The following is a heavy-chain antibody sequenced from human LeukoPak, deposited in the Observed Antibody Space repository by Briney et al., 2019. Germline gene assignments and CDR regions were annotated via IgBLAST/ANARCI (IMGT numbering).Heavy chain of an antibody. Sequence: GGSLRLSCAASGFTFSSYAMSWVRQAPGKGLEWVSAISGSGGSTYYADSVKGRFTISRDNSKNTLYLQMNSLRAEDTAVYYCAKGGRSLRRFREPSPPTHAFDIWGQGTMVTVSS. V-gene: IGHV3-23*01. CDR3: AKGGRSLRRFREPSPPTHAFDI. J-gene: IGHJ3*02. CDR1: GFTFSSYA. CDR2: ISGSGGST. D-gene: IGHD3-10*01.